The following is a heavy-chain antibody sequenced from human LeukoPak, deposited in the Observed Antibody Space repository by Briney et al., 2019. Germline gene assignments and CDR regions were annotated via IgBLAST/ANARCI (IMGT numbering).Heavy chain of an antibody. V-gene: IGHV3-33*01. Sequence: PGRSLRLSCAASGFTFSSYDMHWVRQAPGKGLEWVAVIWYDGSNKYYADSVKGRYTISRDNSKNTLYLQMNSLRAEDTAVYYCARVGAAAGYSLVGYFQHWGQGTLVTVSS. J-gene: IGHJ1*01. D-gene: IGHD6-13*01. CDR3: ARVGAAAGYSLVGYFQH. CDR1: GFTFSSYD. CDR2: IWYDGSNK.